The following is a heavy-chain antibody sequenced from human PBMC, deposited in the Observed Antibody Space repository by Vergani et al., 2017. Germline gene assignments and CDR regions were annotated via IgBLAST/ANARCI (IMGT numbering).Heavy chain of an antibody. CDR2: ISSSWSS. Sequence: QLHLQESGPGLVKPSETLSLTCTFSGGPISSNFYHWGWIRQSPGKGLEWIGSISSSWSSYSNPSLQSRVTMAVDTSTNQVSLRLSSVTAADTALYYCARPVGTSAIMDGYTMWGQGTMVTVSS. J-gene: IGHJ3*02. D-gene: IGHD5/OR15-5a*01. CDR3: ARPVGTSAIMDGYTM. CDR1: GGPISSNFYH. V-gene: IGHV4-39*01.